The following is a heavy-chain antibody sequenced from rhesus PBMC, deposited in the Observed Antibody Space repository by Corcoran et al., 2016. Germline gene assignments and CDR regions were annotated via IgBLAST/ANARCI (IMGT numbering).Heavy chain of an antibody. V-gene: IGHV4-65*02. J-gene: IGHJ5-2*02. CDR2: SGGAGWDA. CDR1: GDSISRSTW. Sequence: QVQLQESGTGLMRPSATPSLTCVVSGDSISRSTWWTRDRLAAGNGVGWMGMSGGAGWDAYYNPSLWSRVTISRDTSKTQFSLILKSVTAADTAVYHCTIHPYPYGSWDVWGRGLLVTVSS. D-gene: IGHD3-9*01. CDR3: TIHPYPYGSWDV.